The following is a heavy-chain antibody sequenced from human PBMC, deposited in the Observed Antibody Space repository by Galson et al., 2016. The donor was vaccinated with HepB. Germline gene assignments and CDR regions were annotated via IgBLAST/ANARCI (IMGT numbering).Heavy chain of an antibody. Sequence: SLRLSCAASGVIFSGYWMSWVRQAPGEGLEWEANINLDGGQKYYVDSVKGRFTISRDNAKNSLYLYMNSLRADDSAVYYCARGRYCSGGGCYQDYWGQGTLVTVSS. J-gene: IGHJ4*02. D-gene: IGHD2-15*01. V-gene: IGHV3-7*03. CDR2: INLDGGQK. CDR3: ARGRYCSGGGCYQDY. CDR1: GVIFSGYW.